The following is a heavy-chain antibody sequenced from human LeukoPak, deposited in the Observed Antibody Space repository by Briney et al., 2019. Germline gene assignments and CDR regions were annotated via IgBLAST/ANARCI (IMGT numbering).Heavy chain of an antibody. CDR2: IRSNSDGGTI. Sequence: GGSLRLSCATSGFTFSNAWMNWVRQAPGKGLEWVGRIRSNSDGGTIDYAAPVKGRSTLSRDDSKTTLYLQMNSLQTEDTAVYYCATGFYDSTWGQGTLVTVSS. V-gene: IGHV3-15*07. D-gene: IGHD3-22*01. J-gene: IGHJ5*02. CDR1: GFTFSNAW. CDR3: ATGFYDST.